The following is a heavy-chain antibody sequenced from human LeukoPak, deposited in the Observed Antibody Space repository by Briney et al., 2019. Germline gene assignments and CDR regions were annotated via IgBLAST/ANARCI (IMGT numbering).Heavy chain of an antibody. CDR3: ARVRLLWFGGLLLGYYMDV. CDR1: GGSISSYY. CDR2: IYTSGST. J-gene: IGHJ6*03. V-gene: IGHV4-4*07. Sequence: SETLSLTCTVSGGSISSYYWSWIRQPAGKGLEWIGRIYTSGSTNYNPSLKSRVTMSVDTSKNQFSLKLSSVTAADTAVYYCARVRLLWFGGLLLGYYMDVWGKGTTVTVSS. D-gene: IGHD3-10*01.